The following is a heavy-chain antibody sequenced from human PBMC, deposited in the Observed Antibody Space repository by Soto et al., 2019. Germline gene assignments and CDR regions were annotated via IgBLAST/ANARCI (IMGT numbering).Heavy chain of an antibody. V-gene: IGHV3-23*01. J-gene: IGHJ4*02. Sequence: GGSLRLSCVPSGFTLGNYVMTWVRQSPEKGLEWVSSIGHSGDTYYTDSVKGRFIVSRDNSKNMLYLQMNSLGAEDTAVYFCARRIYYGSVRLGFDSWGQGTLVTVSS. CDR2: IGHSGDT. D-gene: IGHD3-10*01. CDR3: ARRIYYGSVRLGFDS. CDR1: GFTLGNYV.